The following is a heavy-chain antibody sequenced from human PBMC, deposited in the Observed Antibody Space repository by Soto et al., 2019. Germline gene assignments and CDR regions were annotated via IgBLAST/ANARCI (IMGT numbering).Heavy chain of an antibody. CDR2: IFPGDSDT. CDR1: GYTFANSW. Sequence: PGESLKISCQGSGYTFANSWLAWVRQMPGKGLEWLGNIFPGDSDTKYSPSFQGRVTLSADTSISTAYLHWSSLKASDTAIYFCVRHFRARRLVRDGPLDSWGQVTLVTVSS. J-gene: IGHJ4*02. V-gene: IGHV5-51*01. CDR3: VRHFRARRLVRDGPLDS. D-gene: IGHD3-10*01.